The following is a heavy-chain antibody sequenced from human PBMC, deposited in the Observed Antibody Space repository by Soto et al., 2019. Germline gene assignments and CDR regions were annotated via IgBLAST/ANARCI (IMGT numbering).Heavy chain of an antibody. D-gene: IGHD3-10*01. V-gene: IGHV3-72*01. CDR3: ARYSGKYYKSFDY. CDR1: GFTFSDHY. CDR2: TRNKANSYIT. Sequence: EVQLVESGGGLVQPGGSLRLSCAASGFTFSDHYMDWVRQAPGKGLEWVGRTRNKANSYITEYAASVKGRFTISRDDSKNSLYPQMNSLETEDTAVYYCARYSGKYYKSFDYWGQGTLVTVSS. J-gene: IGHJ4*02.